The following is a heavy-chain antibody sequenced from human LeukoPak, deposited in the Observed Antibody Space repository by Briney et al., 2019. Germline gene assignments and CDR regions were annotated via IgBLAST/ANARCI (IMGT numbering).Heavy chain of an antibody. V-gene: IGHV1-2*02. Sequence: PGASVKVSCKASGYTFSDHHILWVPQAPGQGLEWMGWIHPNGHDTKYAQKFQGRMTMTTDTSISTAYMELNRVTSDDTAVYYCSGHYGPGPVWGQGTLITASS. J-gene: IGHJ4*02. CDR3: SGHYGPGPV. CDR2: IHPNGHDT. D-gene: IGHD3-10*01. CDR1: GYTFSDHH.